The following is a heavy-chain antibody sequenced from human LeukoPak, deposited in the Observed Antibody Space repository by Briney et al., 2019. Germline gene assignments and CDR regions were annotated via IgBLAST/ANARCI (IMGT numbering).Heavy chain of an antibody. CDR3: ARALSRAGDY. Sequence: SETLSLTCAVYGGSFSGYYWSWIRQPPGKGPEWIGEINHSGSTNYNPSLKSRVTISVDTSKNQFSLKLSSVTAADTAVYYCARALSRAGDYWGQGTLVTVSS. V-gene: IGHV4-34*01. J-gene: IGHJ4*02. CDR1: GGSFSGYY. D-gene: IGHD6-19*01. CDR2: INHSGST.